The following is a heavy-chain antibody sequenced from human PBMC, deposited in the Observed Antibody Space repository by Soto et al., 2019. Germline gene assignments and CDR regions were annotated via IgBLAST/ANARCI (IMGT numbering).Heavy chain of an antibody. D-gene: IGHD5-18*01. CDR1: GFTFSNAW. V-gene: IGHV3-15*07. CDR2: IKSKTDGGTT. J-gene: IGHJ6*02. Sequence: EVQLVESGGGLVKPGGSLRLSCAASGFTFSNAWMNWVRQAPGKGLEWVGRIKSKTDGGTTDYAAPVKGRFTISRDDSKNTLYLQMNSLKAEDTAVYYCTTDPTGTGYSYGTLWGMDVWGQGTTVTVSS. CDR3: TTDPTGTGYSYGTLWGMDV.